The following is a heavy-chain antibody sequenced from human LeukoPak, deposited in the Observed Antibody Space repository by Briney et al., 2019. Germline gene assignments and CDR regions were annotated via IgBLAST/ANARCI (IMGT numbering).Heavy chain of an antibody. V-gene: IGHV4-34*01. CDR2: INHSGST. J-gene: IGHJ5*02. Sequence: SETLSLTCAVYGGSFSGYYWSWIRQPPGKGLEWIGEINHSGSTNYNPSLKSRVTISVDTSKNQFSLKLSSVTAADTAVYYCARGQYYYDSSGRNWFDPWGQGTLVTVSS. CDR1: GGSFSGYY. CDR3: ARGQYYYDSSGRNWFDP. D-gene: IGHD3-22*01.